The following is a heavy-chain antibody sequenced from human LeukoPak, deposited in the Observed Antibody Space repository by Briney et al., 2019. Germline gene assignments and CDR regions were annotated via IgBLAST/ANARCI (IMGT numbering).Heavy chain of an antibody. CDR2: IYYSGST. Sequence: SETLSLTCTVSGGSISSYYWSWIRQPPGKGLEWIGYIYYSGSTNYNPSLKSRVTISVDTSKNQFSLKLSSVTAADTAVYYCARAPKTYYYDSSGSLAGFQHWGQGTLVTVSS. CDR1: GGSISSYY. J-gene: IGHJ1*01. D-gene: IGHD3-22*01. CDR3: ARAPKTYYYDSSGSLAGFQH. V-gene: IGHV4-59*01.